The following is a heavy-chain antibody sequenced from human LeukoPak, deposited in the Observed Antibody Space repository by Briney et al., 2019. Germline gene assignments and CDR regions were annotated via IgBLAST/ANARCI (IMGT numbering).Heavy chain of an antibody. Sequence: SETLSLTCTVSGGSVSSDRYYWSWIRQPPGQGLVWIGYIYYSESTNYNPSLTSRVTISEDTSTNQTSLKLSAVTAADTSVYYCARGRGWLIDYWGQGTLVTVSS. CDR1: GGSVSSDRYY. CDR3: ARGRGWLIDY. V-gene: IGHV4-61*01. CDR2: IYYSEST. J-gene: IGHJ4*02. D-gene: IGHD6-19*01.